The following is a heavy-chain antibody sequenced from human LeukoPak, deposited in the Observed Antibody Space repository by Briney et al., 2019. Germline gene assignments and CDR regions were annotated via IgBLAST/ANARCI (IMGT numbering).Heavy chain of an antibody. V-gene: IGHV1-8*01. D-gene: IGHD3-22*01. J-gene: IGHJ4*02. CDR3: ARDLSGYDWRNYHDSSGYYYGAFDY. CDR2: MNPNSGNT. CDR1: GYTFTSYD. Sequence: PVASVKVSCKASGYTFTSYDINWVRQATGQGLEWMGWMNPNSGNTGYAQKFQGRVTMTRNTSISTAYMELSSLRSEDTAVYYCARDLSGYDWRNYHDSSGYYYGAFDYWGQGTLVTVSS.